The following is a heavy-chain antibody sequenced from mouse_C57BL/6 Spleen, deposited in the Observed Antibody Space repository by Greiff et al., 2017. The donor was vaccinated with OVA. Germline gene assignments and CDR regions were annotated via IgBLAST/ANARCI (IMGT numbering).Heavy chain of an antibody. J-gene: IGHJ2*01. CDR1: GYTFTSYW. CDR3: AREADSNRYGDY. CDR2: IHPNSGST. Sequence: VQLQQPGAELVKPGASVKLSCKASGYTFTSYWMHWVKQRPGQGLEWIGMIHPNSGSTNYNEKFKSKATLTVDKSTSTAYMQLSSLTSEDSAVYYCAREADSNRYGDYWGQGTTLTVSS. V-gene: IGHV1-64*01. D-gene: IGHD2-5*01.